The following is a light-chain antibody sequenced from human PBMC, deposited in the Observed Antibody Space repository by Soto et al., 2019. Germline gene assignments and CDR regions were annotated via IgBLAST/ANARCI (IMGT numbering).Light chain of an antibody. Sequence: QTVLTQPASVFGSPGQSIAISCTGTSSDVGAYNYVSWYQQHPGKVPKLVIYDVTNRPSGVSDRFSGSKSGNTASLTISGLQAEDEADYYCSSYTSNTTPYVFGTGTKVTVL. CDR3: SSYTSNTTPYV. J-gene: IGLJ1*01. CDR1: SSDVGAYNY. CDR2: DVT. V-gene: IGLV2-14*01.